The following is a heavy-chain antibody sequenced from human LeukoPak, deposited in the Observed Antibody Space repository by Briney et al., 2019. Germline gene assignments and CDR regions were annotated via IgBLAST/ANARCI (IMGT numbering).Heavy chain of an antibody. J-gene: IGHJ5*02. D-gene: IGHD3-22*01. CDR2: IYYSGST. CDR3: ARQHPYYYHSSGYLAYWFDP. Sequence: SETLSLTCTVSGGSISSSSYYWGWIRQPPGKGLEWIGSIYYSGSTYYNPSLKSRVTISVDTSKNQFSLKLSSVTAADTAVYYCARQHPYYYHSSGYLAYWFDPWGQGTLVTVSS. CDR1: GGSISSSSYY. V-gene: IGHV4-39*01.